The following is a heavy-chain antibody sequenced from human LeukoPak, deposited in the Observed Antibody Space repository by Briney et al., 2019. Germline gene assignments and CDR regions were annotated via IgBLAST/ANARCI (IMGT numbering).Heavy chain of an antibody. CDR1: GFTFSSYA. CDR3: ARDSLNDGL. D-gene: IGHD1-1*01. V-gene: IGHV3-30-3*01. J-gene: IGHJ4*02. Sequence: GGSLRLSCAASGFTFSSYAMHWVRQAPGKGLEWVAVISYDGSNKYYADSVKGRFTISRDNSKNTLYLQMNSLRAEDTAVYYCARDSLNDGLWGQGTLVTVSS. CDR2: ISYDGSNK.